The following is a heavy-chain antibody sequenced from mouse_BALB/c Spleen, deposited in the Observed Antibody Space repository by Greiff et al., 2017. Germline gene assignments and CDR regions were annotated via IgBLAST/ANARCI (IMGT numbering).Heavy chain of an antibody. Sequence: EVKLMESGPGLVKPSQSLSLTCTVTGYSITSDYAWNWIRQFPGNKLEWMGYISYSGSTSYNPSLKSRISITRDTSKNQFFLQLNSVTTEDTATYYCARYDYDGFAYWGQGTLVTVSA. D-gene: IGHD2-4*01. V-gene: IGHV3-2*02. CDR1: GYSITSDYA. J-gene: IGHJ3*01. CDR3: ARYDYDGFAY. CDR2: ISYSGST.